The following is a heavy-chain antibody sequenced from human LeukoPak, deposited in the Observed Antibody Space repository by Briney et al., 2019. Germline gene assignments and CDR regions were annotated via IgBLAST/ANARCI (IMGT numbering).Heavy chain of an antibody. CDR1: GFTFSSYA. V-gene: IGHV3-23*01. D-gene: IGHD3-22*01. CDR2: ISGSGGST. J-gene: IGHJ4*02. CDR3: AVLEGDYYDSSGYYNY. Sequence: PGGSLRLSCAASGFTFSSYAMSWVRQASGKGLEWVSAISGSGGSTYYADSVKGRFTISRDNSKNTLYLQMNSLRAEDTAVYYCAVLEGDYYDSSGYYNYWGQGTLVTVSS.